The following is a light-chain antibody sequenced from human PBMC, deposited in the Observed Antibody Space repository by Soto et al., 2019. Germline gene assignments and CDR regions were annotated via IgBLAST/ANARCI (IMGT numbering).Light chain of an antibody. CDR3: LLSYSGVVI. V-gene: IGLV7-46*01. CDR2: DTS. CDR1: TGAVTSGHY. Sequence: QAVVTQEPSLTVSPGGTVTLTCGSTTGAVTSGHYAYWLQQKPGQVPKTLIYDTSDKHSWTPARFSGSLLGGKAALTLSGAQPEDEADYYCLLSYSGVVIFGGGTKLTVL. J-gene: IGLJ2*01.